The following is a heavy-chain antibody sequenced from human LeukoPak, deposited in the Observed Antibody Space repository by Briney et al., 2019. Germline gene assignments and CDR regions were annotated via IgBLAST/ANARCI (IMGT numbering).Heavy chain of an antibody. V-gene: IGHV4-4*07. Sequence: SETLSLTCTVSGDSISSYYWGWVRQPAGKGLEWIGRIYSTGTTFYNPSLKTRLTISIDTSKNQFSLRLTSVIAADTAVYSCARQGYTASYYFLDYWSQGTLVTVSS. J-gene: IGHJ4*02. CDR1: GDSISSYY. D-gene: IGHD1-26*01. CDR3: ARQGYTASYYFLDY. CDR2: IYSTGTT.